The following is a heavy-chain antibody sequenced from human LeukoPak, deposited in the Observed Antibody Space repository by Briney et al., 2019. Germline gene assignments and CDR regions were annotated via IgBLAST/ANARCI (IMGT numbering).Heavy chain of an antibody. CDR2: TYYRSKWYN. CDR1: GDSVSSNTAA. V-gene: IGHV6-1*01. CDR3: AREGITGSDDAFDI. J-gene: IGHJ3*02. D-gene: IGHD1-20*01. Sequence: SQTLSLTCAISGDSVSSNTAAWNWIRQSPSRGLEWLGRTYYRSKWYNDYAVSVKSRITINPDTSKNQFSLQLSSVTAADTAVYYCAREGITGSDDAFDIWGQGTMVTVSS.